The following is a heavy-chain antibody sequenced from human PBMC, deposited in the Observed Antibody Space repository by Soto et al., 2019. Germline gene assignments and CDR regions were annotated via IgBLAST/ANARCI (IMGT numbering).Heavy chain of an antibody. CDR2: ISSSSSTI. J-gene: IGHJ6*03. D-gene: IGHD3-3*01. CDR3: ARDGGPYGFWSGYPLNYYYMDV. CDR1: GFTFSSYS. Sequence: GGSLRLSCAASGFTFSSYSMNWVRQAPGKGLEWVSYISSSSSTIYYADSVKGRFTISRDNAKNSLYLQMNSLRAEDTAVYYCARDGGPYGFWSGYPLNYYYMDVWGKGTTVTVSS. V-gene: IGHV3-48*01.